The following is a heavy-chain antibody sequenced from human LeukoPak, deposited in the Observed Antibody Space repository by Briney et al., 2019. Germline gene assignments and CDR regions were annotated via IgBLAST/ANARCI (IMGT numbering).Heavy chain of an antibody. CDR2: ISSDGDTT. CDR3: ARDRGPRTGFMVREAYDY. J-gene: IGHJ4*02. CDR1: GFTFSSYG. V-gene: IGHV3-74*01. Sequence: PGRSLRLSCAASGFTFSSYGIHWVRQAPGKGLVWVSRISSDGDTTNYADSVKGRFTISRDNAKNTLYLQMNSLRVEDTAVYYCARDRGPRTGFMVREAYDYWGQGTLVTVSS. D-gene: IGHD3-10*01.